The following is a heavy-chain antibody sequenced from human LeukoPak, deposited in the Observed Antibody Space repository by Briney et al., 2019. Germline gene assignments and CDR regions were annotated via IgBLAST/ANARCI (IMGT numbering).Heavy chain of an antibody. CDR3: ASSGSYRNDAFDI. J-gene: IGHJ3*02. D-gene: IGHD1-26*01. CDR1: GGSISSYY. V-gene: IGHV4-59*01. Sequence: SETLSLTRTVSGGSISSYYWSWIRQPPGKGLEWIGYIYYSGSTNYNPSLKSRVTISVDTSKNQFSLKLSSVTAADTAVYYCASSGSYRNDAFDIWGQGTMVTVSS. CDR2: IYYSGST.